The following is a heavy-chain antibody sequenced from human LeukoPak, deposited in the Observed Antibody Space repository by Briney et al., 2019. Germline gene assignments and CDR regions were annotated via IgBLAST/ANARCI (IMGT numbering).Heavy chain of an antibody. D-gene: IGHD2-2*01. CDR1: GFTFSSYS. CDR2: ISSSSSTI. CDR3: AKGDCSSTSCYPYIDY. J-gene: IGHJ4*02. V-gene: IGHV3-48*01. Sequence: GGSLRLSCAASGFTFSSYSMNWVRQAPGKGLEWISYISSSSSTIYYADSVKGRFTISRDNAKNSLYLQMNSLRAEDAAVYYCAKGDCSSTSCYPYIDYWGQGTLVTVSS.